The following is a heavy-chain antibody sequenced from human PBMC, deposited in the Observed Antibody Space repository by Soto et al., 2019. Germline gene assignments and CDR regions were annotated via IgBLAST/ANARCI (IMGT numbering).Heavy chain of an antibody. CDR2: INHSGRV. D-gene: IGHD3-22*01. V-gene: IGHV4-34*01. CDR1: GGSFSGHS. Sequence: PSETLSLTCAVYGGSFSGHSWTWIRQSPGKGLEWIGDINHSGRVNYSPSLKSRVTISLDTSKNQFSLTLSAVTAADTAMYYCSTWAYDTNGYYRFDPWGQGTLVIVSS. J-gene: IGHJ5*01. CDR3: STWAYDTNGYYRFDP.